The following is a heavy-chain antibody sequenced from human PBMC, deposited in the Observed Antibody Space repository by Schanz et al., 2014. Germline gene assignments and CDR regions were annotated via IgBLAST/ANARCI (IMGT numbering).Heavy chain of an antibody. CDR1: GFTFSSYA. J-gene: IGHJ4*02. V-gene: IGHV3-23*04. Sequence: EVHLVESGGGLVQPGGSLRLSCAASGFTFSSYAMSWVRQAPGKGLEWVSAISGSGGSTYYADSVKGRFTISRDNSKNSLYLEMNSLRAEDTALYYCARDRRNADLDYWGQGTLXTVSS. CDR2: ISGSGGST. CDR3: ARDRRNADLDY. D-gene: IGHD1-1*01.